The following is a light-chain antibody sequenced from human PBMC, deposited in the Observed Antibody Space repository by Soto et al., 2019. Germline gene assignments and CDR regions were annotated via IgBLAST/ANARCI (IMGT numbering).Light chain of an antibody. CDR1: QSVSSY. CDR3: QQYNNWPRT. CDR2: GAS. J-gene: IGKJ1*01. V-gene: IGKV3-15*01. Sequence: EILMTQSPVTLSVSPGERATLSCRASQSVSSYLAWYQQKPGQAPRLLIYGASTRDTGIPARFSGSGSGTEFTLTISSLQSEDFAVYYCQQYNNWPRTFGHGTKVEIK.